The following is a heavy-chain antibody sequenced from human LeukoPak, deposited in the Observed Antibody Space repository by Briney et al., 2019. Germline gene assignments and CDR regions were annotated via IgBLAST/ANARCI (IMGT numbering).Heavy chain of an antibody. J-gene: IGHJ4*02. CDR1: GFAFSNYA. Sequence: GGSLRLSCATSGFAFSNYAMHWVRQAPGKGLEWVAVVSYADSVKGRFTISRDYSKNTLYLQMNSLRADDTAIYYCARDDFGGFTSSWFHWGQGTLVTVSS. V-gene: IGHV3-30*04. CDR2: VS. D-gene: IGHD6-13*01. CDR3: ARDDFGGFTSSWFH.